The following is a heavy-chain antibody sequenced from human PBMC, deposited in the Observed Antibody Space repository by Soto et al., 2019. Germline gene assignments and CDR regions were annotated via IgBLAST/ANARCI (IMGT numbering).Heavy chain of an antibody. CDR3: ARESSGWRYYRFDY. V-gene: IGHV3-7*04. Sequence: EVQLVESGGGLVQPGGSLRLSCAASGFTFSSYWMSWVRQAPGKGLEWVANIKQDGSEKYYVDSVKGRFTISRDNAKNSLYRQMNRLSAEDTAVYYCARESSGWRYYRFDYWGQGTLVTVSS. CDR1: GFTFSSYW. CDR2: IKQDGSEK. D-gene: IGHD6-19*01. J-gene: IGHJ4*02.